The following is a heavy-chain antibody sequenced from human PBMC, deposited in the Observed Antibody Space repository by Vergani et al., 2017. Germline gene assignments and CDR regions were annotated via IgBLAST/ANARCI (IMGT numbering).Heavy chain of an antibody. Sequence: QVTLRESGPALVKPTQTLTLTCTFSGFSLSTSGMCVSWIRQPPGKALEWLARSDLDDDKYYSTSLKTRLTISKDTSKNQVVLTMTNMDPVNTATYYCARIRWAPSSPYFDYWGQGTLVTVSS. CDR1: GFSLSTSGMC. D-gene: IGHD1-26*01. CDR3: ARIRWAPSSPYFDY. V-gene: IGHV2-70*15. CDR2: SDLDDDK. J-gene: IGHJ4*02.